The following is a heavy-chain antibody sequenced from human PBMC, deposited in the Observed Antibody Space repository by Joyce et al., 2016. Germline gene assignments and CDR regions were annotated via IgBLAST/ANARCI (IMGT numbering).Heavy chain of an antibody. CDR2: ISYDGSDK. Sequence: QVQLVESGGGVVQPGRSLRLSCAASGFIFSSYGIHWVRQGPGKGLGWVAVISYDGSDKFYADSVKGRFTISRDNSKNTLYLQMDNLRADDTAVYYCARDRWDYALYYFFDHWGQGTLVTVSS. V-gene: IGHV3-30*03. J-gene: IGHJ4*02. CDR1: GFIFSSYG. D-gene: IGHD2-2*01. CDR3: ARDRWDYALYYFFDH.